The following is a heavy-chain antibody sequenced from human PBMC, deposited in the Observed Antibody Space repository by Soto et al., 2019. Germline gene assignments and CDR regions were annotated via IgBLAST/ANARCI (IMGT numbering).Heavy chain of an antibody. J-gene: IGHJ4*02. CDR3: ARDTQLWLTDY. Sequence: GPLPPSETLSLTCTVSGGSVSSGSYYWSWIRQPPGKGLEWIGYIYYSGSTNYNPSLKSRVTISVDTSKNQFSLKLSSVTAADTAVYYCARDTQLWLTDYWGQGTLVTVSS. CDR2: IYYSGST. V-gene: IGHV4-61*01. CDR1: GGSVSSGSYY. D-gene: IGHD5-18*01.